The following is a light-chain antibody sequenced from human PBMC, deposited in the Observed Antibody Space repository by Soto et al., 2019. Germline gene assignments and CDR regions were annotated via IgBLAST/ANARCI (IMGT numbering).Light chain of an antibody. CDR3: SSYTSSSTLLDV. J-gene: IGLJ1*01. V-gene: IGLV2-14*01. Sequence: QSALTQPASVSGSPGQSITISCTGTSSDVGGYNYVSWYQQHPGKAPKLMIYDVSNRPSGVSNRFSGSKSGNTASLTISGLQAEDEAGYYCSSYTSSSTLLDVFGTGTKLTVL. CDR2: DVS. CDR1: SSDVGGYNY.